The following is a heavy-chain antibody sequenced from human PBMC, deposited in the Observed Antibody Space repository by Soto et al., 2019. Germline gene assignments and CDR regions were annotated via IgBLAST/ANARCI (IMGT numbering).Heavy chain of an antibody. CDR1: GGSINNYY. V-gene: IGHV4-59*01. CDR3: ARGDTSLGVAVFGVTLGAFDP. D-gene: IGHD3-3*01. CDR2: IYDSGST. J-gene: IGHJ5*02. Sequence: PSETLSLTCTVSGGSINNYYWSWIRQPPGKGLEWIAFIYDSGSTNYNPSLRSRVTISIDTSRNQFSLKLSSVTAADTAVYYCARGDTSLGVAVFGVTLGAFDPCGQRTLVTVSS.